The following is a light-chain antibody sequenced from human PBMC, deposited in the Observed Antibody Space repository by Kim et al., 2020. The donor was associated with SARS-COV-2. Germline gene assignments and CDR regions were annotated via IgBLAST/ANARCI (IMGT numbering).Light chain of an antibody. Sequence: SITSSGTSTSDAVGDYNSVSWYQQHPGKAPKLFIYDVSERASGVSNRFSGSQSGNTASLTISGLRAEDEADYYCSSHTTSSTYVFGSGTKVTVL. CDR1: SDAVGDYNS. CDR3: SSHTTSSTYV. J-gene: IGLJ1*01. V-gene: IGLV2-14*03. CDR2: DVS.